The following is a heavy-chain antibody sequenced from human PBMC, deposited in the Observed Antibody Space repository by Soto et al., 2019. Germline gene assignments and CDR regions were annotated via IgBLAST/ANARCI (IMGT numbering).Heavy chain of an antibody. Sequence: QVQLLQSGAEVKKPGSSVKVSCTASGTTVRRYSIDWVRQAPGQGLEWMGGIIPSFGAPKYAQKFQDRVTITADESTSTVYMELSSLTAEDTAVYYCAQDRPNTAVVTTIFGRGNYFDSWGQGTLVTVAS. V-gene: IGHV1-69*01. CDR3: AQDRPNTAVVTTIFGRGNYFDS. CDR2: IIPSFGAP. CDR1: GTTVRRYS. D-gene: IGHD5-18*01. J-gene: IGHJ4*02.